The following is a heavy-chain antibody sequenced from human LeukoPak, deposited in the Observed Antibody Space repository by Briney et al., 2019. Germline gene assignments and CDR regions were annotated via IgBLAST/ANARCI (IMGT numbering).Heavy chain of an antibody. CDR3: ARAKSGVLSYYFDF. V-gene: IGHV3-13*01. D-gene: IGHD2-15*01. Sequence: QPGGSLRLSCAASGFTFSSYDMHWVRPAPGKGLEWVSAIGTAGDTYYPGSVKGRFTITRENAKNTLYLQMNSLRAGDTAVYYCARAKSGVLSYYFDFCGQGPLVPVSS. J-gene: IGHJ4*02. CDR1: GFTFSSYD. CDR2: IGTAGDT.